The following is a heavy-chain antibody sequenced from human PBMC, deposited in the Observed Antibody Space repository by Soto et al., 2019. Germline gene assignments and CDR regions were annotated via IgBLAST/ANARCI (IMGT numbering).Heavy chain of an antibody. J-gene: IGHJ5*02. CDR1: GGSISSGGYY. D-gene: IGHD1-20*01. Sequence: QVQLQESGPGLVKPSQTLSLTCTVSGGSISSGGYYWSWIRQHPGKGLEWIGYIYYSGSTYYNPSLKSRVTKSVDTSKNQCSMKLSSVTAADTAVYYCARVGGINWFDPWGQGTLVTVSS. CDR2: IYYSGST. V-gene: IGHV4-31*03. CDR3: ARVGGINWFDP.